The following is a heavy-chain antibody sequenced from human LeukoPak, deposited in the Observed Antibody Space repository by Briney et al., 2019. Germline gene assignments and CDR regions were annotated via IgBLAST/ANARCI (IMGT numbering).Heavy chain of an antibody. CDR2: IYYSGST. Sequence: PSETLSLTCTVSGGSISSYYWSWIRQPPRKGLEWGGYIYYSGSTNYNPSPKSRVTISVDTSKNQFSLKLSSVTAADTAVYYCATTTEGGYTEDSFYYTYMDVWGKGTTVPISS. CDR1: GGSISSYY. J-gene: IGHJ6*03. D-gene: IGHD5-18*01. CDR3: ATTTEGGYTEDSFYYTYMDV. V-gene: IGHV4-59*01.